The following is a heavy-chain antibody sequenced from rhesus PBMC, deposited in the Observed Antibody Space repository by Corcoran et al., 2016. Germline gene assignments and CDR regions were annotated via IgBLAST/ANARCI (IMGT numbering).Heavy chain of an antibody. V-gene: IGHV1S2*01. CDR1: GYTFTDYY. J-gene: IGHJ4*01. CDR2: INPYNGNT. CDR3: ARTRGSYYPMSL. Sequence: QVQLVQSGAEVKKPGSSVKVSCKASGYTFTDYYMHWVRQAPRQGLEWMGWINPYNGNTKYAQKFQGRVTMTRDTSTSTAYRELSSLRSEYTAVYYCARTRGSYYPMSLWGQGVLVTVSS. D-gene: IGHD3-16*01.